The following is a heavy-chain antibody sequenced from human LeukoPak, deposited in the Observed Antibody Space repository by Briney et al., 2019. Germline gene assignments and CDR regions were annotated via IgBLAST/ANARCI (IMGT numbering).Heavy chain of an antibody. CDR2: ITSSSIAI. Sequence: PGGSLRLSCAASGFTFSGYSMNWVRQAPGKGLEWVSYITSSSIAIYYADSVKGRFTISRDNAKNSLYLQMNSLRAEDTAVYYCARVRGSYHFDYWGQGTLVTVSS. V-gene: IGHV3-48*01. J-gene: IGHJ4*02. CDR1: GFTFSGYS. CDR3: ARVRGSYHFDY. D-gene: IGHD1-26*01.